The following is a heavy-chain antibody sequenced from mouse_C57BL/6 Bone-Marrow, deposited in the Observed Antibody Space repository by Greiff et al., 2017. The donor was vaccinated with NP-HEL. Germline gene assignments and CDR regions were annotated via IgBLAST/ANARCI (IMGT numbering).Heavy chain of an antibody. CDR1: GFTFTDYY. V-gene: IGHV7-3*01. D-gene: IGHD2-4*01. CDR3: ARYTGDYDVNWYFDV. J-gene: IGHJ1*03. Sequence: EVMLVESGGGLVQPGGSLSLSCAASGFTFTDYYMSWVRQPPGKALEWLGFIRNKANGYTTEYSASVKGRFTISRDNSQSILYLQMNALRAEDSATYYCARYTGDYDVNWYFDVWGRGTTVTVSS. CDR2: IRNKANGYTT.